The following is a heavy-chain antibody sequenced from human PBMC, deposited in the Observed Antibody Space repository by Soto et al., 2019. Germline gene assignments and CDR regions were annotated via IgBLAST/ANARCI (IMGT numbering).Heavy chain of an antibody. J-gene: IGHJ5*02. CDR3: ARDGSIAARPEGWFDP. D-gene: IGHD6-6*01. CDR1: GGTFSSYA. V-gene: IGHV3-30-3*01. CDR2: ISYDGSNK. Sequence: SCKASGGTFSSYAMHWVRQAPGKGLEWVADISYDGSNKYYADSVKGRFTISRDNSKNTLYLQMNSLRAEDTAVYYCARDGSIAARPEGWFDPWGQGTLVTVSS.